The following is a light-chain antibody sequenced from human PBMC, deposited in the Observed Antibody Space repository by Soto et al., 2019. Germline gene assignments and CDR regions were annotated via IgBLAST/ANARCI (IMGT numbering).Light chain of an antibody. J-gene: IGKJ4*01. CDR1: QGIGIY. Sequence: DIQMTQSPSSLSASIGDRVTITCRASQGIGIYLAWFQQKPGNAPKSLIYDASNLLSGVPSKFSGSGSGTVFTLTITSLQPEDFATYYCQQYTYYPLTFGGGTRVEI. CDR2: DAS. CDR3: QQYTYYPLT. V-gene: IGKV1-16*02.